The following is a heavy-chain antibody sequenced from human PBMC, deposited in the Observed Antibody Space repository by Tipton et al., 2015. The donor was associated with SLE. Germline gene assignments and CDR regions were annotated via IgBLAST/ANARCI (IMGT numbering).Heavy chain of an antibody. Sequence: TLSLTCTVSGGSSSGYLWGWIRQPPGKGLEWIGEDHSSGTTHSNPSLKNRVTISEDTSKNQFSLRLTAVTAADTAVYYCASSDGGYWGQGTLVTVSS. D-gene: IGHD3-16*01. J-gene: IGHJ4*02. V-gene: IGHV4-34*01. CDR3: ASSDGGY. CDR2: DHSSGTT. CDR1: GGSSSGYL.